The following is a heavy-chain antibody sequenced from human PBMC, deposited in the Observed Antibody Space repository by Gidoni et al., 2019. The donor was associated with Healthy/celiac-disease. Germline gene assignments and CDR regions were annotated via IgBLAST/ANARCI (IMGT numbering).Heavy chain of an antibody. CDR2: IYYSGST. J-gene: IGHJ6*02. CDR1: GVSISSYY. D-gene: IGHD3-3*01. CDR3: ARGLDDSPYYYYYGMDV. Sequence: QVQLQESGPGLVKPSETLSLTCTVSGVSISSYYWSWIRQPPGKGLEWIGYIYYSGSTNYNPSLKSRVTISVDTSKNQFSLKLSSVTAADTAVYYCARGLDDSPYYYYYGMDVWGQGTTVTVSS. V-gene: IGHV4-59*01.